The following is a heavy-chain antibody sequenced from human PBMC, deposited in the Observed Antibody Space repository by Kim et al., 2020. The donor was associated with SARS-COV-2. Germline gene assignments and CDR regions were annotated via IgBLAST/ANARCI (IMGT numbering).Heavy chain of an antibody. V-gene: IGHV3-49*03. D-gene: IGHD6-13*01. CDR1: GVTFGDYA. CDR3: TRGRSSSWYFYGLDV. Sequence: GGSLRLSCTASGVTFGDYAMSWFRQAPGKGLEWVGFIRSKAYGATTEYAASVKGRFTISRDESKSIAYLQMNSLKTEDTAVYYCTRGRSSSWYFYGLDVWGQGTTVTVSS. CDR2: IRSKAYGATT. J-gene: IGHJ6*02.